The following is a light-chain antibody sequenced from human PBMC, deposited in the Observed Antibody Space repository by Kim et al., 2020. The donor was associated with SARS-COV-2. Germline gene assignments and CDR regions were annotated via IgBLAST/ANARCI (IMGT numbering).Light chain of an antibody. V-gene: IGLV3-1*01. J-gene: IGLJ1*01. CDR3: QAWDSSIYV. CDR1: KLGDKY. CDR2: RDN. Sequence: YELTQPPSVSVSPGQTASITCSGDKLGDKYASWYQQKPGQSPVVVIFRDNRRPSGIPERFSGSNSGNTATLTISGTQAMDEADYYCQAWDSSIYVFGTGTKVTVL.